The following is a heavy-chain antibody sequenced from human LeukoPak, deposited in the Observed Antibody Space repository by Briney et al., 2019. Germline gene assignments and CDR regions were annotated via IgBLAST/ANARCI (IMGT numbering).Heavy chain of an antibody. CDR3: ARLTGRHYYYYGMDV. CDR1: GGTFSSYA. D-gene: IGHD3-10*01. J-gene: IGHJ6*02. Sequence: ASVKVSCKASGGTFSSYAISWVRQAPGQGLEWMGGIIPIFGTANYAQKFQGRVTMTTDTSTSTAYMELRSLRSDDTAVYYCARLTGRHYYYYGMDVWGQGTTVTVSS. V-gene: IGHV1-69*05. CDR2: IIPIFGTA.